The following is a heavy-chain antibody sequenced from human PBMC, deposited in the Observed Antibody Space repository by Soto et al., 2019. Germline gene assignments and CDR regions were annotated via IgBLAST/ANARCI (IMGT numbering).Heavy chain of an antibody. V-gene: IGHV3-73*01. Sequence: EVLLVESGGGLVQPGGSLKLSCAASGFVFKDSSIHWVRQASGKGLEWVGRIRDRAYSYATAYAASVKGRFTISRDDSSNTAYLQMNGLKTEDTAIYYCTRLISAAQDYWGQGTLVTVSS. D-gene: IGHD3-10*01. CDR2: IRDRAYSYAT. J-gene: IGHJ4*02. CDR1: GFVFKDSS. CDR3: TRLISAAQDY.